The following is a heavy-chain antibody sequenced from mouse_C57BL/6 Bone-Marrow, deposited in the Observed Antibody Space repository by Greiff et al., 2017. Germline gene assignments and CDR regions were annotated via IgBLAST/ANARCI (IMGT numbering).Heavy chain of an antibody. CDR2: IYPGSGST. Sequence: QVQLKQPGAELVKPGASVKMSCKASGYTFTSYWITWVKRRPGQGLEWIGDIYPGSGSTNYNEKFKSKATLTVDTSSSTAYMQLSSLTSEDSAVYYCAREDEDYDVSWFAYWGQGTLVTVSA. CDR1: GYTFTSYW. J-gene: IGHJ3*01. V-gene: IGHV1-55*01. D-gene: IGHD2-4*01. CDR3: AREDEDYDVSWFAY.